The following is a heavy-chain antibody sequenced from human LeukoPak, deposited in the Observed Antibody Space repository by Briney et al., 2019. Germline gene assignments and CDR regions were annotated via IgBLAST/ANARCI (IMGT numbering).Heavy chain of an antibody. Sequence: GGSLRLSCAASGFSFSRHWMNWVRQAPGQGLEWVSAISGSGGSTYYADSVKGRFTISRDNSKNTLYLQMNSLRAEDTAVYYCAKWPIVVVPAAFFDYWGQGTLVTVSS. CDR3: AKWPIVVVPAAFFDY. J-gene: IGHJ4*02. CDR1: GFSFSRHW. CDR2: ISGSGGST. D-gene: IGHD2-2*01. V-gene: IGHV3-23*01.